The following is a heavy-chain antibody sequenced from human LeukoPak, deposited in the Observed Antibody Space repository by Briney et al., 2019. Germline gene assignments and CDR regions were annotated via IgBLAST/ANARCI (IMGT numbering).Heavy chain of an antibody. V-gene: IGHV3-23*01. CDR1: GFTVSTNC. J-gene: IGHJ4*02. CDR3: AKPAYCSGGSCYSIGYFDY. CDR2: ISGSGGST. D-gene: IGHD2-15*01. Sequence: PGGSLRLSCAASGFTVSTNCMTWVRQAPGKGLEWVSGISGSGGSTYYADSVKGRFTISRDNSKNTLYLQMNSLRAEDTAVYYCAKPAYCSGGSCYSIGYFDYWGQGTLVTVSS.